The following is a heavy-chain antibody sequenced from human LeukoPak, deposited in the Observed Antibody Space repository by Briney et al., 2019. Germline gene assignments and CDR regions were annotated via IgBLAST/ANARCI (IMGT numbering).Heavy chain of an antibody. J-gene: IGHJ6*03. CDR3: AKGGEKYSSGWYPHYYYYMDV. V-gene: IGHV3-23*01. CDR1: GFTFSIHA. Sequence: GGSLRLSFAASGFTFSIHAMSWVPQAPGKGLEWVSAISGSGGSTYYADSRKGRFTISRDNTRNTLYLQMNSLSAEDTAVYYCAKGGEKYSSGWYPHYYYYMDVWGKGTTVTVSS. D-gene: IGHD6-19*01. CDR2: ISGSGGST.